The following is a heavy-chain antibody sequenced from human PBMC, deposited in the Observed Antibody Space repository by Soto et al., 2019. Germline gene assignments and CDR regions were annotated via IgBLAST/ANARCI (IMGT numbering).Heavy chain of an antibody. CDR2: SKNKADSYTT. CDR1: GFTFSDHY. J-gene: IGHJ4*02. CDR3: TVWGWGNDLGGG. Sequence: EVQLVESGGDLVQPGGSLRLSCAASGFTFSDHYMDWVRQAPGKGLEWVGRSKNKADSYTTEYAASVKGRFTISRDGSKNSLFLQMDSLKTGDAAVYYCTVWGWGNDLGGGWGQGILVSVSS. V-gene: IGHV3-72*01. D-gene: IGHD3-16*01.